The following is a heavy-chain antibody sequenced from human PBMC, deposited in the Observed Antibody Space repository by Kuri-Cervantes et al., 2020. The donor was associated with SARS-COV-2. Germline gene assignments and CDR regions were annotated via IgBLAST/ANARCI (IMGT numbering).Heavy chain of an antibody. CDR1: GGSISSGDYY. J-gene: IGHJ4*02. CDR3: ARQNWSYYFDY. Sequence: LRLSCTVSGGSISSGDYYWSWIRQPPGKGLEWIGRIYTSGSTNYNPSLKSRVTMSVDTSKNQFSLKLSSVTAADTAVYYCARQNWSYYFDYWGQGTLVTVSS. D-gene: IGHD1-1*01. V-gene: IGHV4-61*02. CDR2: IYTSGST.